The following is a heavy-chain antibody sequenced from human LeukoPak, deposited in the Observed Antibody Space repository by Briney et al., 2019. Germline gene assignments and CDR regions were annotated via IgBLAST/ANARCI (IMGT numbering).Heavy chain of an antibody. V-gene: IGHV3-7*03. CDR2: IKEDGSEK. J-gene: IGHJ4*02. CDR3: VTGGFQLGY. D-gene: IGHD6-13*01. CDR1: GFTFNPYW. Sequence: GESLRLSCAASGFTFNPYWMTWVRQPPGKGREWVANIKEDGSEKNCVGSVKGRFTISRDNAKNSLYLQMNSLRAEDTGVYYCVTGGFQLGYWGQGTLVTVSS.